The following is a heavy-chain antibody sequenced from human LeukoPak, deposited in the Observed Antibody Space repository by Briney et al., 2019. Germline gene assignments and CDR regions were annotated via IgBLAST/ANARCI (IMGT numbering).Heavy chain of an antibody. J-gene: IGHJ3*02. V-gene: IGHV1-2*02. D-gene: IGHD2-21*02. CDR2: INPNSGGT. CDR3: ARSTMGVTAMADAFDI. CDR1: GYTFTGYY. Sequence: GASVKVSCKASGYTFTGYYMHWVRQAPGQGLEWMGWINPNSGGTNYAQKFQGRVTMTRDTSISTAYMELSRLRSDDTAVYYCARSTMGVTAMADAFDIWGQGTMVTVSS.